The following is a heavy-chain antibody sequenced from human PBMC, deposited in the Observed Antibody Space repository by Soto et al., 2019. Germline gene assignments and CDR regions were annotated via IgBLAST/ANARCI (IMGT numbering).Heavy chain of an antibody. CDR2: ISHGATRK. V-gene: IGHV3-30*18. D-gene: IGHD4-4*01. CDR1: RFTFSDYG. Sequence: PGGSLRLSCAASRFTFSDYGMHWVRQAPGKGLEWVAGISHGATRKSYSDPVRGRFIISRDNSKKMLYLQLNSLRREDTVVYYCAKDWVGGSNRYQLDYWGRGTLVTVSS. CDR3: AKDWVGGSNRYQLDY. J-gene: IGHJ4*02.